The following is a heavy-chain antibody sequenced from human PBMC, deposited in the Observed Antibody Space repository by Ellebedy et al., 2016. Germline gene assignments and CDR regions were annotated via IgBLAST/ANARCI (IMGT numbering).Heavy chain of an antibody. CDR2: ITSSGGHM. J-gene: IGHJ4*02. Sequence: GESLKISXAASGFTFSANYMHWVRQAPGKGLEWVSFITSSGGHMYYADSVKGRFTISRDNAKNSLYLQMNTLRAEDTAFYYCARDRLVDYWGQGTLVTVSS. V-gene: IGHV3-21*04. CDR3: ARDRLVDY. CDR1: GFTFSANY.